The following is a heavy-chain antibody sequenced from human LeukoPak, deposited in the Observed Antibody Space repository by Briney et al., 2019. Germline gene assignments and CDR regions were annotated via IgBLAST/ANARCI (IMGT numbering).Heavy chain of an antibody. D-gene: IGHD3-10*01. V-gene: IGHV1-18*04. CDR3: ARSYGSGSPPWFDP. Sequence: ASVKVSCKGSGYTFTSYGISWVRQAPGQGLEWMGLINAYNGNTNNAQKLQGRVTMTTDTSMSTAYIELRSLKSDDTAVYCCARSYGSGSPPWFDPWGQGTLVTVSS. J-gene: IGHJ5*02. CDR2: INAYNGNT. CDR1: GYTFTSYG.